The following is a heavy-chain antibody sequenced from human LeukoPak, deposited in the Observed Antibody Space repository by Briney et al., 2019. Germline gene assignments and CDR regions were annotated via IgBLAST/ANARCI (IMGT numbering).Heavy chain of an antibody. CDR3: TRDLTISGPIGY. Sequence: ASVKVSCKASGHTFTDYAIHWVRQAPGQGLEWMGRIDPHSGGTNYAQKFQGRVTLTRDASISTAYMELSRLRSDDTAFYYCTRDLTISGPIGYWGQETLVTVSS. V-gene: IGHV1-2*06. J-gene: IGHJ4*02. CDR1: GHTFTDYA. CDR2: IDPHSGGT. D-gene: IGHD3-9*01.